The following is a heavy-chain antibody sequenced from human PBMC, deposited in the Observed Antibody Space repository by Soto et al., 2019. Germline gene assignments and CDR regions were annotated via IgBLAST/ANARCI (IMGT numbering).Heavy chain of an antibody. CDR1: GYTFTNYW. D-gene: IGHD7-27*01. CDR2: IDPSDSYT. V-gene: IGHV5-10-1*01. Sequence: PGESLKISCKASGYTFTNYWINWVRQMPGKGLEWMGRIDPSDSYTTYSPSFQGHVTVSTDKSIATAYLQWTSLKASDTAMYYCVIGDGPRDGDKFDVWHYWGQGTLVTVST. CDR3: VIGDGPRDGDKFDVWHY. J-gene: IGHJ4*02.